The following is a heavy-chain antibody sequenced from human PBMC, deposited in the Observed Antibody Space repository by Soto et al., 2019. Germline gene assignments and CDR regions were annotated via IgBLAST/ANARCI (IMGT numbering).Heavy chain of an antibody. V-gene: IGHV6-1*01. Sequence: SPTLSLTCAISWGSVSSNTATWNWVRQYPSRGLEWLGRTYYRSNWNFDYALSVKSRIAINPDTSKNQFSLQLNSLTPEDTAVYYCAGELDIHHGLGYWGPGTSVTVSS. CDR3: AGELDIHHGLGY. D-gene: IGHD6-19*01. CDR2: TYYRSNWNF. J-gene: IGHJ4*02. CDR1: WGSVSSNTAT.